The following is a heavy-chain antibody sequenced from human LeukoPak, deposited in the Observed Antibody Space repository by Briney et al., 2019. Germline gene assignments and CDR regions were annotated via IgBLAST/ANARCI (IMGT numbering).Heavy chain of an antibody. CDR3: AKDSAFYDILTGYYDY. CDR2: ISGSGGST. Sequence: GGSLRLSCAASGFTFSSYAMSWVRQAPGKGLEWVSAISGSGGSTYYADSVKGRFTISRDNSKNTLYLQMNSLRAEDTALYYCAKDSAFYDILTGYYDYWGQGTLVTVSS. J-gene: IGHJ4*02. D-gene: IGHD3-9*01. CDR1: GFTFSSYA. V-gene: IGHV3-23*01.